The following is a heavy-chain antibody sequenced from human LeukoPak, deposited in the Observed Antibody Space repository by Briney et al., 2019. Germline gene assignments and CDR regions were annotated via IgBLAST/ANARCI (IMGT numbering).Heavy chain of an antibody. V-gene: IGHV1-46*01. CDR3: ARDLYYYDSSGYYPHYYYYYYMDV. Sequence: ASVKVSCKASGYTFTNNFMHWVRQAPGQGLEWMGIINPSGDNTWYAQKFQGRVTMTRDMATSTDYMEVSSLRSEDTAVYYCARDLYYYDSSGYYPHYYYYYYMDVWGKGTTVTVSS. D-gene: IGHD3-22*01. CDR1: GYTFTNNF. CDR2: INPSGDNT. J-gene: IGHJ6*03.